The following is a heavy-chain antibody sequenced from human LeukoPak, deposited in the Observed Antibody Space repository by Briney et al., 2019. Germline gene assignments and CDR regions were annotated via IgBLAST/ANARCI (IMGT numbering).Heavy chain of an antibody. J-gene: IGHJ4*02. Sequence: SGGSLRLSCAASGFTFSSYAMHWVRQAPCKGLEWVAVISYDGSNKYYADSVKGRFTISRDNSKNTLYLQMNSLRAEDTAVYYCARWQLGTFDYWGQGTLVTVSS. CDR2: ISYDGSNK. V-gene: IGHV3-30-3*01. CDR1: GFTFSSYA. CDR3: ARWQLGTFDY. D-gene: IGHD1-1*01.